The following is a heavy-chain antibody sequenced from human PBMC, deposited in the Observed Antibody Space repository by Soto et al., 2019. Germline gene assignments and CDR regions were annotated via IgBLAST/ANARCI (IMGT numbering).Heavy chain of an antibody. CDR1: GFTFSSYA. J-gene: IGHJ4*02. CDR2: ISGSDGRT. V-gene: IGHV3-23*01. Sequence: GGSLRLSCAASGFTFSSYAMSWVRQAPGEGLEWVSTISGSDGRTYSTDSVKGRFTISRDNSRNTAYPQMNSLRVEDTAVHYCAKGVSQYTPLALFDYWGRGTLVTVSS. CDR3: AKGVSQYTPLALFDY. D-gene: IGHD5-18*01.